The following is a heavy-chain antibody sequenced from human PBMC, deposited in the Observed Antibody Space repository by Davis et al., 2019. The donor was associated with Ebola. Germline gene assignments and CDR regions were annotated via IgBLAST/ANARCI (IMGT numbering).Heavy chain of an antibody. CDR3: ARVVSSGWYNWFDP. CDR1: GYTFTSYG. D-gene: IGHD6-19*01. V-gene: IGHV1-2*04. CDR2: INPNSGGT. Sequence: ASVKVSCKASGYTFTSYGISWVRQAPGQGLEWMGWINPNSGGTNYAQKFQGWVTMTRDTSISTAYMELSRLRSDDTAVYYCARVVSSGWYNWFDPWGQGTLVTVSS. J-gene: IGHJ5*02.